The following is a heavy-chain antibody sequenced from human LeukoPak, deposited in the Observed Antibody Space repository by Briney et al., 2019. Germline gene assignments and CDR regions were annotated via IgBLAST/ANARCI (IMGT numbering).Heavy chain of an antibody. CDR3: ARASRISSWSFDY. Sequence: GGSLRLSCAASGFTFSSYDMHWVRQATGKGLEWVSGICTAGDTYYPGPVKGRFTISRENAKNSWYLQMNRLRAGDTAVYYCARASRISSWSFDYWGQGNLVTVSS. CDR1: GFTFSSYD. J-gene: IGHJ4*02. V-gene: IGHV3-13*01. CDR2: ICTAGDT. D-gene: IGHD6-13*01.